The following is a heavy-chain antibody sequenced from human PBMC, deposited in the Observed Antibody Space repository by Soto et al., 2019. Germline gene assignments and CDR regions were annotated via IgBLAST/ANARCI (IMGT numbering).Heavy chain of an antibody. D-gene: IGHD3-10*01. V-gene: IGHV3-23*01. CDR2: ISGSGGST. CDR3: AFQTGAFDGSGSYYFDY. CDR1: GFTFSSYA. Sequence: GGSLRLSCAASGFTFSSYAMSWVRQAPGKGLEWVSAISGSGGSTYYADSVKGRFTISRDNSKNTLYLQMNSLRAEDTAVYYCAFQTGAFDGSGSYYFDYWGQGTLVTVSS. J-gene: IGHJ4*02.